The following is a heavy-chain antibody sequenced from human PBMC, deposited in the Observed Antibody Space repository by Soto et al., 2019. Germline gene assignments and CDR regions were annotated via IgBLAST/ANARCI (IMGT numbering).Heavy chain of an antibody. V-gene: IGHV1-69*06. CDR3: ARVRDPHLDHYGLDV. J-gene: IGHJ6*02. CDR1: GFTFNVYG. CDR2: LIPIHNEP. Sequence: QVQLVQSGAEVKNPGPSVKVSCKTSGFTFNVYGLHWVRQSPGQGREWVGGLIPIHNEPYYAQKFQGRVTISADKSTTTFHLELSSLRSDDTAVYFCARVRDPHLDHYGLDVWGQGTTVTVS.